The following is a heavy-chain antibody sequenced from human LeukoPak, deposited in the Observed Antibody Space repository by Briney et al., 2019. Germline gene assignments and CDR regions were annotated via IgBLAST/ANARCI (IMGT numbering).Heavy chain of an antibody. CDR3: ASVGDGYYGEPDAFDI. CDR2: TYYRSKWYN. D-gene: IGHD5-24*01. CDR1: GDSVSSNSAA. V-gene: IGHV6-1*01. J-gene: IGHJ3*02. Sequence: SQTLSLTCAISGDSVSSNSAAWNWIRQSPSRGLEWLGRTYYRSKWYNDYAVSVKSRITINPDTSKNQFTLQLNSVTPEDTAVYYCASVGDGYYGEPDAFDIWGQGTMVTVSS.